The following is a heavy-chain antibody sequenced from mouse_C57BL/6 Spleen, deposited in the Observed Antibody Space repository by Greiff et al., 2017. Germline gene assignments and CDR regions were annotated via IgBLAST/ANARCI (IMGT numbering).Heavy chain of an antibody. J-gene: IGHJ3*01. Sequence: QVQLQQPGAELVRPGSSVKLSCKASGYTFTSYWMHWVKQRPIQGLEWIGNIDPSDSETHYNQKFKDKATLTVDKSSSTAYMQLSSLTSEDSAVYYCARSGDHAWFAYWGQGTLVTVSA. CDR2: IDPSDSET. CDR3: ARSGDHAWFAY. CDR1: GYTFTSYW. D-gene: IGHD2-13*01. V-gene: IGHV1-52*01.